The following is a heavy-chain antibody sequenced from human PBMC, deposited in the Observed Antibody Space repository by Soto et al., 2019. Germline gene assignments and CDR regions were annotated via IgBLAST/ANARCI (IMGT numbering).Heavy chain of an antibody. J-gene: IGHJ4*02. CDR1: GFTFSTYA. CDR2: ISYDGSKE. Sequence: QVQLVESGGGVVQPGRSLRLSCVPSGFTFSTYATHWVRQAPGTGLDWVAVISYDGSKEYYADSVKGRFTISRDNSKTTLYLQINSLRAEDTAVYYCAKGKYDWNDPIDYWGQGTLVTVSS. D-gene: IGHD1-20*01. V-gene: IGHV3-30*18. CDR3: AKGKYDWNDPIDY.